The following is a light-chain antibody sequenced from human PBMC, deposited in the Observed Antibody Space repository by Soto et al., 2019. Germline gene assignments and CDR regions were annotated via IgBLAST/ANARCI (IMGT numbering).Light chain of an antibody. Sequence: MTQSPATLSASVGDRVTITCRASQSISHFLAWYQQKPGKVPKLLIYDASNLGSGVPSRFSGSGSGTDFNLTISSLEPEDFAVYFCQQSFTTPLTFGGGTKVDIK. J-gene: IGKJ4*01. CDR1: QSISHF. V-gene: IGKV1-5*01. CDR3: QQSFTTPLT. CDR2: DAS.